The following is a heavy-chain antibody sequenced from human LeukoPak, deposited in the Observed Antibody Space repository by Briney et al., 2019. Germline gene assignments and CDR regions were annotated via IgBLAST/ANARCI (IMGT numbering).Heavy chain of an antibody. CDR3: TRDRNDFWSGYFDY. CDR1: GFTFSSYA. J-gene: IGHJ4*02. CDR2: ISGSGGST. V-gene: IGHV3-23*01. D-gene: IGHD3-3*01. Sequence: GGSLRLSCAASGFTFSSYAMSWVRQAPGKGLEWVSAISGSGGSTYYADSVKGRFTISRDNSKNTLYLQMNGLRAEDTAVYYCTRDRNDFWSGYFDYWGQGSLVTVSS.